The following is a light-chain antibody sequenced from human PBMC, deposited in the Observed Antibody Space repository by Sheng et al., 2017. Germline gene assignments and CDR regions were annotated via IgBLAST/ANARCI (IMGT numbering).Light chain of an antibody. CDR2: DAS. CDR3: QQRSNWPPYT. CDR1: QSVRNN. Sequence: EIVMTQSPATLSVSPGDRATLSCRASQSVRNNLAWYQQKPGQAPRLLIYDASNRATGIPARFSGSGSGTDFTLTISSLEPEDFAVYYCQQRSNWPPYTFGQGTKLEI. J-gene: IGKJ2*01. V-gene: IGKV3-11*01.